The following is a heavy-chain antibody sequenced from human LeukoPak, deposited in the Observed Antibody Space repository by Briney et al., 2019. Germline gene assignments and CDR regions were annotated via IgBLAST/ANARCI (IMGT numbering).Heavy chain of an antibody. CDR3: ARLESYSSGWYVGY. CDR2: IYYSGST. D-gene: IGHD6-19*01. J-gene: IGHJ4*02. V-gene: IGHV4-59*08. CDR1: GGSISSYY. Sequence: PSETLSLTCTVSGGSISSYYWSWIRQPPGKGLEWIGCIYYSGSTNYNPSLKSRVTISVDTSKNQFSLKLSSVTAADTAVYYCARLESYSSGWYVGYWGQGTLATVSS.